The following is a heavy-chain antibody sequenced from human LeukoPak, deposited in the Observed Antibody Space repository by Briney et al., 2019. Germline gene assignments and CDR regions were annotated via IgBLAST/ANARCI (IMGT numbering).Heavy chain of an antibody. J-gene: IGHJ4*02. CDR2: ISSSSSYI. CDR1: GFTVSSNY. CDR3: ARDRLSGYDFFPFDY. D-gene: IGHD5-12*01. Sequence: SGGSLRLSCAASGFTVSSNYMNWVRQAPGKGLEWVSSISSSSSYIYYADSVKGRFTISRDNAKNSLYLQMNSLRAEDTAVYYCARDRLSGYDFFPFDYWGQGTLVTVSS. V-gene: IGHV3-21*01.